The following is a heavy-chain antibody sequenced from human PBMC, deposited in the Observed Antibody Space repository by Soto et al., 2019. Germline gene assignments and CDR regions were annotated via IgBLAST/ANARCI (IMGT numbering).Heavy chain of an antibody. CDR3: ARDAPLWFGELSH. V-gene: IGHV4-31*03. D-gene: IGHD3-10*01. Sequence: QVQLQESGPGLVKPSQTLSLTCTVIGGSIRSPNYYWSWIRQHPGKGLEWIGNIYYNGSTNYTTCLKSRAVISVDTSKNQFSLKLNSVTAADTAVYYCARDAPLWFGELSHWGQGTLVTVSS. CDR2: IYYNGST. CDR1: GGSIRSPNYY. J-gene: IGHJ4*02.